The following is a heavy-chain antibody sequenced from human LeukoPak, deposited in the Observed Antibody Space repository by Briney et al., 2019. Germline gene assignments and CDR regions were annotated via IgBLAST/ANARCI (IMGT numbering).Heavy chain of an antibody. CDR3: ASSQYSH. J-gene: IGHJ4*02. Sequence: GGSLRLSCAASGFTFNNYAMNWVRQAPGKGLEWVSVIYSGGSTYYADSVKGRFTISRDNSKNTLYLQMNSLRAEDTAVYYCASSQYSHWGQGTLVTVSS. CDR1: GFTFNNYA. V-gene: IGHV3-66*01. D-gene: IGHD2-15*01. CDR2: IYSGGST.